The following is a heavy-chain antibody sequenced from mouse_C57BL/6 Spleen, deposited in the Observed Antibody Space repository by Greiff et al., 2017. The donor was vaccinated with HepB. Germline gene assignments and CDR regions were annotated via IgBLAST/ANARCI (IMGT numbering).Heavy chain of an antibody. CDR2: IYPRSGNT. D-gene: IGHD2-4*01. J-gene: IGHJ4*01. CDR3: ARRYYDYDGVYYAMDY. CDR1: GYTFTSYG. V-gene: IGHV1-81*01. Sequence: VQLQQSGAELARPGASVKLSCKASGYTFTSYGISWVKQRTGQGLEWIGEIYPRSGNTYYNEKFKGKATLTADKSSSTAYMELRSLTSEDSAVYLCARRYYDYDGVYYAMDYWGQGTSVTVSS.